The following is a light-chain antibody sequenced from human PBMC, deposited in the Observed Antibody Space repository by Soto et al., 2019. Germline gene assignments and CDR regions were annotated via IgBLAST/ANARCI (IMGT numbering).Light chain of an antibody. CDR1: SSNIGNNY. CDR2: DNN. Sequence: QSVLTQPPSVSAAPGQKVTISCSGSSSNIGNNYVSWYQQVPGTAPKLLIYDNNKRPSGIPDRFSGSKSGTSATLGITGLQTGDEADYYCGTWDTSLSAYVFGTGTKVTLL. V-gene: IGLV1-51*01. J-gene: IGLJ1*01. CDR3: GTWDTSLSAYV.